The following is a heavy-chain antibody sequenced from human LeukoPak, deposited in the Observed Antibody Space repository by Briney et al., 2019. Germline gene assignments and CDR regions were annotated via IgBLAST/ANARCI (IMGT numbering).Heavy chain of an antibody. CDR2: ISGSGGST. D-gene: IGHD6-13*01. J-gene: IGHJ6*02. Sequence: GGSLRLSCAASGFTFSSYAMSWVRQAPGKGLEWVSAISGSGGSTYYADSVKGRFTISRDNAKNSLYLQMNSLRAEDTAVYYCARDLTGYSSSRLTYYYYGMDVWGQGTTVTVSS. CDR1: GFTFSSYA. V-gene: IGHV3-23*01. CDR3: ARDLTGYSSSRLTYYYYGMDV.